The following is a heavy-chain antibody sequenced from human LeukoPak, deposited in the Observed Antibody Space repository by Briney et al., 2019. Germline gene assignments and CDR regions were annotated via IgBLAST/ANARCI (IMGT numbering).Heavy chain of an antibody. CDR3: TRRSVAHIGLEN. CDR1: GGSISTNNYY. CDR2: IYYSGST. J-gene: IGHJ4*02. D-gene: IGHD2-21*01. Sequence: SETLSLTCTVSGGSISTNNYYWGWIRQPPGKGLEWIGSIYYSGSTYYNSSRESRLTMSVDTSKNHFTLQLSSMTAADTAVYFCTRRSVAHIGLENWGQGALVTVSS. V-gene: IGHV4-39*02.